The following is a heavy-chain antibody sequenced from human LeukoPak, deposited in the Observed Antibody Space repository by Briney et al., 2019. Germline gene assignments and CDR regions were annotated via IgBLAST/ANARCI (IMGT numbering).Heavy chain of an antibody. J-gene: IGHJ4*02. CDR2: ISGSGGIT. Sequence: PGGSLRLSCAASGFTFSDYYMSWVRQAPGKGLEWVSAISGSGGITYYADSVKGRFTISRDNSKNTLYPQMNSLRAEDTAVYYCVSLHSSSCYAYFVYSGQGELVTVSS. CDR1: GFTFSDYY. V-gene: IGHV3-23*01. D-gene: IGHD6-13*01. CDR3: VSLHSSSCYAYFVY.